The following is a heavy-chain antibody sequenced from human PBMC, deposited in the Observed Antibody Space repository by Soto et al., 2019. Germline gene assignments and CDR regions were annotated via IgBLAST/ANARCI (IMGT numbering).Heavy chain of an antibody. CDR1: GGTFSSYA. J-gene: IGHJ3*02. CDR3: AREALQPARAFDI. CDR2: IIPIFGTA. Sequence: SVKVSCKVSGGTFSSYAISWVRQAPGQGLEWMGGIIPIFGTANYAQKFQGRVTITADKSTSTAYMELSSLRSEDTAVYYCAREALQPARAFDIWGQGTMVTVSS. D-gene: IGHD4-4*01. V-gene: IGHV1-69*06.